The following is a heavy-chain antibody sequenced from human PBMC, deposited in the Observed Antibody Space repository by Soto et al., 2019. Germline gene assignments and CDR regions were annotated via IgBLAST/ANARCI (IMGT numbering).Heavy chain of an antibody. J-gene: IGHJ4*02. D-gene: IGHD5-18*01. Sequence: GESLKISCKGSGYSFTIYWIGWVRQMPGKGLEWMGIIYPGDSDTRYSPSFQGQVTISADKSISTAYLQWSSLKASDTAMYYCAXRQTRRGYSYGYLLFDYWGQGTLVTVSS. V-gene: IGHV5-51*01. CDR1: GYSFTIYW. CDR3: AXRQTRRGYSYGYLLFDY. CDR2: IYPGDSDT.